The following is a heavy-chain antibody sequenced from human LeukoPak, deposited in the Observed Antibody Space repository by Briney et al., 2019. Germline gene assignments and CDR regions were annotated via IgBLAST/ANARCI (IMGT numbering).Heavy chain of an antibody. CDR3: ARTTVTTESEFGY. CDR2: IIPIFGTA. Sequence: ASVKVSCKASGGTFSSYALSWVRQAPGQGIEWMGGIIPIFGTANYAQKFQGRVTITADESTSTAYMELSSLRSEDTAVYYCARTTVTTESEFGYWGQGTLVTVSS. D-gene: IGHD4-17*01. J-gene: IGHJ4*02. CDR1: GGTFSSYA. V-gene: IGHV1-69*01.